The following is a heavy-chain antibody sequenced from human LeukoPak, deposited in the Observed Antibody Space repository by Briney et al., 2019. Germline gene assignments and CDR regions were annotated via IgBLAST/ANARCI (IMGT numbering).Heavy chain of an antibody. V-gene: IGHV3-23*01. CDR1: GFTFSSYA. CDR2: ISGSVGST. J-gene: IGHJ4*02. CDR3: AKDRLYSGSYYYFDY. D-gene: IGHD1-26*01. Sequence: GGSLRLSCAASGFTFSSYAMSWVRQAPGKGLEWVSAISGSVGSTHYADSVKGRFTISRDNSKNTLYLQMNSLRAEDTAVYYCAKDRLYSGSYYYFDYWGQGTLVTVSS.